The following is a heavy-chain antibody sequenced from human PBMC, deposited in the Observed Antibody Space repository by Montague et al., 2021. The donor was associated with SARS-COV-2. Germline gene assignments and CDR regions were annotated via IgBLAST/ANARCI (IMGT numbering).Heavy chain of an antibody. Sequence: SVKVSCKVSGYTLIELPMHWVRQAPGKGLEWMGGFDPEDGETIYAQKFQGRVSMTEDTSTDTAYTELSSLRSEDTAVYYCATGSAMVRGGWFDPWGQGTLVTVSS. CDR3: ATGSAMVRGGWFDP. J-gene: IGHJ5*02. CDR1: GYTLIELP. V-gene: IGHV1-24*01. D-gene: IGHD3-10*01. CDR2: FDPEDGET.